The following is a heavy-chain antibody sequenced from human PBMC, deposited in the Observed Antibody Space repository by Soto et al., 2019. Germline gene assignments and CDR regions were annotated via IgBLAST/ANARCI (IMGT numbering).Heavy chain of an antibody. J-gene: IGHJ4*02. Sequence: SGGSLRLSCAASGFTFSDYYMTWIRQAPGKGLEWVSYISSSSSYTNYADSVKGRFTISRDNAKNSLYLQMNSLRAEDTAVYYCARDRTGYSNDFDYWGQGTLVTVSS. CDR2: ISSSSSYT. CDR3: ARDRTGYSNDFDY. V-gene: IGHV3-11*05. D-gene: IGHD1-26*01. CDR1: GFTFSDYY.